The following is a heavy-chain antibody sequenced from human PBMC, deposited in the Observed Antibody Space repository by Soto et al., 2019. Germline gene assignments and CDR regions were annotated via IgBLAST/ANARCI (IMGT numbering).Heavy chain of an antibody. Sequence: ASVKVSSKVSGDTLTELSMHWVRQAPGKGLEWMGGFDPEDGETIYAQRFQGRVTMTTDTSTSTAYMELRSLRSDDTAVYYCATRSPAFDYWGQGTLVTVSS. CDR2: FDPEDGET. V-gene: IGHV1-24*01. J-gene: IGHJ4*02. CDR3: ATRSPAFDY. CDR1: GDTLTELS.